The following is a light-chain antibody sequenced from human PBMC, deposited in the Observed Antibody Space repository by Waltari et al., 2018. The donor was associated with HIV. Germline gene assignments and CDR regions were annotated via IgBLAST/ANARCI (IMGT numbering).Light chain of an antibody. V-gene: IGKV1-5*03. CDR1: QSISSW. CDR2: MAS. J-gene: IGKJ3*01. Sequence: DIQMTQSPSTLSASVGDRVTITCRASQSISSWLAWYQQKPVKAPKLLIYMASSLDSGVPSRFSGSGSGTEFTLTISSLQPDDFATYYCQQYNSWFTFGPGTKVDIK. CDR3: QQYNSWFT.